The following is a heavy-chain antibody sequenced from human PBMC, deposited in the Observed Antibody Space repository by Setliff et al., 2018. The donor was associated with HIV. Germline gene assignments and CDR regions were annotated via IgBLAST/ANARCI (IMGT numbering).Heavy chain of an antibody. CDR3: AKWFGEFFRAFDR. CDR1: GFTVSSNY. J-gene: IGHJ3*01. CDR2: IYSGGST. Sequence: GGSLRLSCAASGFTVSSNYMSWVRQAPGKGLEWVSVIYSGGSTYYADSVKGRFTISRDNSKNTLYLQMNSLRAEDTAVYYCAKWFGEFFRAFDRWGQGTMVTVSS. V-gene: IGHV3-53*01. D-gene: IGHD3-10*01.